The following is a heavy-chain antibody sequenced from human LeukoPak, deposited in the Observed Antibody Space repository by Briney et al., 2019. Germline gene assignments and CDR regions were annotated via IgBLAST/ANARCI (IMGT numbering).Heavy chain of an antibody. D-gene: IGHD5-24*01. Sequence: GGSLRLSCAASGFTFNTYVMRWVRQAPGKGLVWVSRIDTDGKTTTYADSVKGRFTTSRDNAKNMLYLQMNSLRAEDTAVYYCVRDKDGYNFWGQGTLVSVSS. V-gene: IGHV3-74*01. CDR1: GFTFNTYV. CDR2: IDTDGKTT. CDR3: VRDKDGYNF. J-gene: IGHJ4*02.